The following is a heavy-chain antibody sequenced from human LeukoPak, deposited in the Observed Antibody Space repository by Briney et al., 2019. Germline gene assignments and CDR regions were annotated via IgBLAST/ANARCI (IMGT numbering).Heavy chain of an antibody. Sequence: GGSLRLSCAASGFTFSSYEMNWVRQAPGKGLEWVSSISSSSSYIYYADSVKGRFTISRDNAKNSLYLQTNSLRAEDTAVYYCARGGKITMVRGAYMDVWGKGTTVTVSS. J-gene: IGHJ6*03. CDR3: ARGGKITMVRGAYMDV. CDR2: ISSSSSYI. CDR1: GFTFSSYE. V-gene: IGHV3-21*01. D-gene: IGHD3-10*01.